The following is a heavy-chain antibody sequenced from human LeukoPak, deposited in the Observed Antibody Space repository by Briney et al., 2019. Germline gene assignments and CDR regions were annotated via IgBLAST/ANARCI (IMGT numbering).Heavy chain of an antibody. CDR3: ARAKVGIAARRSEWFDP. J-gene: IGHJ5*02. V-gene: IGHV4-39*07. Sequence: SETLPLTCTVSGGSISSSSYYWGWIRQPPGKGLEWIGSIYYSGSTYYNPSLKSRVTISVDTSKNQFSLKLSSVTAADTAVYYCARAKVGIAARRSEWFDPWGQGTLVTVSS. CDR2: IYYSGST. D-gene: IGHD6-6*01. CDR1: GGSISSSSYY.